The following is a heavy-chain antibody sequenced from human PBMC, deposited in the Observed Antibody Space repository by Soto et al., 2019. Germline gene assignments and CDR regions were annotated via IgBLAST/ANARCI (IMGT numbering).Heavy chain of an antibody. CDR3: ARDLTVTSDYYYGMDV. CDR2: IYHSGST. V-gene: IGHV4-4*02. D-gene: IGHD4-17*01. CDR1: GGSISSSNW. Sequence: SETLSLTCAVSGGSISSSNWWSWVRQPPGKGLEWIGEIYHSGSTNYNPSLKSRVTISVDKSKNQFSLKLSSVTAADTAVYYCARDLTVTSDYYYGMDVWGQGTTVTVSS. J-gene: IGHJ6*02.